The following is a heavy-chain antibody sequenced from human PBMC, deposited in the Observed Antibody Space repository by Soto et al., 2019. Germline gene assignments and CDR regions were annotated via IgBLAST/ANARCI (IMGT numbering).Heavy chain of an antibody. CDR3: GRASMGTLDY. CDR1: GFTFSNYW. Sequence: EVQLVESGGGLIQPGGSLRLSCAVSGFTFSNYWMYWVRQASGKGLVWASRINTDGSTTNYADSVQGRFTISRDNAKNPVYLQMNSQRAEDTAGYYCGRASMGTLDYWGQGTLVTVSS. V-gene: IGHV3-74*01. J-gene: IGHJ4*02. D-gene: IGHD7-27*01. CDR2: INTDGSTT.